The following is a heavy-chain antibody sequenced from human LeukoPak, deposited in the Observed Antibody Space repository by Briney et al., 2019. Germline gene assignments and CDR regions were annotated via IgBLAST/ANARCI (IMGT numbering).Heavy chain of an antibody. Sequence: GGSLRLSCAASGFTFSSYAMSWVRQAPGKGLEWVSAISGSGGSTYYADSVKGRFTISRDNSKNTLYLQMNSLRAEDTAVYYCAKDRPGDLVPWLIEYFQHWGQGTLVTVSS. CDR1: GFTFSSYA. CDR2: ISGSGGST. D-gene: IGHD2-21*02. J-gene: IGHJ1*01. CDR3: AKDRPGDLVPWLIEYFQH. V-gene: IGHV3-23*01.